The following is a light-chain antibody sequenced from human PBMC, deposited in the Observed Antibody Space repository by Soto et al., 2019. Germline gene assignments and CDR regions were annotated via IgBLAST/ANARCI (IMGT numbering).Light chain of an antibody. CDR3: QQYSNYPLT. CDR2: DAS. V-gene: IGKV1-5*01. CDR1: QSISSW. J-gene: IGKJ3*01. Sequence: DIQMTQSPSTLSASVGDRVTITCRASQSISSWLAWYQQKPGKAPKLLIYDASSLESGVPLRFSGSGSGTEFTLTISSLQPDDFGTYYCQQYSNYPLTFGPGTKVDIK.